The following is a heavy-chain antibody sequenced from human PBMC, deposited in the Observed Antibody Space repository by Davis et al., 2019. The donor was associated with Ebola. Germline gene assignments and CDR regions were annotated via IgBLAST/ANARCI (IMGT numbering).Heavy chain of an antibody. CDR1: GYTFTGYY. Sequence: ASVKVSCKASGYTFTGYYMHWVRQAPGQGLEWMGIINPSGGSTSYAQKFQGRVTMTRDTSTSTVYMELSSLRSEDTAVYYCARGRYCSSTSCVPPMDVWGQGTTVTVSS. D-gene: IGHD2-2*01. CDR3: ARGRYCSSTSCVPPMDV. J-gene: IGHJ6*02. CDR2: INPSGGST. V-gene: IGHV1-46*01.